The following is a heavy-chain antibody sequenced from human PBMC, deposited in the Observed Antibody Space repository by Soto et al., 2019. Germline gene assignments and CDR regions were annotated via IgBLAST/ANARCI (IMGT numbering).Heavy chain of an antibody. D-gene: IGHD6-19*01. Sequence: PSETLSLTCAVSGYSLSSGSYWGWIRQPPGKGPEWIASIYHGGTTFYNPSLKSRVTLSVDTSKNHYSLKLRSVTAADTAVYYCARVHVMVVAGSTFDYWGPRILVTVSS. CDR2: IYHGGTT. V-gene: IGHV4-38-2*01. CDR1: GYSLSSGSY. CDR3: ARVHVMVVAGSTFDY. J-gene: IGHJ4*01.